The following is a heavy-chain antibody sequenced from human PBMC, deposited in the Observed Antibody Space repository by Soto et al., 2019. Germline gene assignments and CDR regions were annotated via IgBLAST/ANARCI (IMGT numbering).Heavy chain of an antibody. V-gene: IGHV1-8*02. CDR1: GYTFTSYG. J-gene: IGHJ5*02. Sequence: ASVKVSCKASGYTFTSYGINWVRQATGQGLEWMGWMNPNSGNTGYAQKFQGRVTMTRNTSISTAYMELSSLRSEDTAVYYCARAPSYYDSSGYLYWFDPWGQGTLVTVSS. D-gene: IGHD3-22*01. CDR3: ARAPSYYDSSGYLYWFDP. CDR2: MNPNSGNT.